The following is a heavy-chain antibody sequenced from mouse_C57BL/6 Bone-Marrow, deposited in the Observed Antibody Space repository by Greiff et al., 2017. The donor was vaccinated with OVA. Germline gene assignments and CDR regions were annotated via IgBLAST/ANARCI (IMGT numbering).Heavy chain of an antibody. CDR3: ARERGYGYGGFAY. D-gene: IGHD2-2*01. V-gene: IGHV1-61*01. J-gene: IGHJ3*01. Sequence: VQLQQPGAELVRPGSSVKLSCKASGYTFTSYWMDWVKQRPGQGLEWIGNIYPSDSETHYNQKFKDKATLTVDKSSGTAYMQLSSLTSEDSAVYYCARERGYGYGGFAYWGQGTLVTVSA. CDR1: GYTFTSYW. CDR2: IYPSDSET.